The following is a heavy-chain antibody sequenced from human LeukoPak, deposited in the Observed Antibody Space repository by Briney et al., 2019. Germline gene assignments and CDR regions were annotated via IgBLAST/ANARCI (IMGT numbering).Heavy chain of an antibody. Sequence: ASVKVSCKASGYTFTGYYMHWVRQAPGQGLEWMGWMNPNSGNTGYAQKFQGRVTMTRNTSISTAYMELSSLRSEDTAVYYCARGSGYCSGGSCYRAFDIWGQGTMVTVSS. D-gene: IGHD2-15*01. V-gene: IGHV1-8*02. J-gene: IGHJ3*02. CDR1: GYTFTGYY. CDR3: ARGSGYCSGGSCYRAFDI. CDR2: MNPNSGNT.